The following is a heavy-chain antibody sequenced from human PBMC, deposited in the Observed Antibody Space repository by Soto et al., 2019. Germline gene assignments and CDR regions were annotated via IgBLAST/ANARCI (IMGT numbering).Heavy chain of an antibody. D-gene: IGHD2-8*02. CDR2: IYYRGNA. J-gene: IGHJ4*02. Sequence: QLQLQESGPGLVKPSETLSLTCSVSDDSINSDKYYWGWIRQPPGKGLEWIGSIYYRGNAYYNPSLRTRVTISLDKSRSQCSLKLNSVTVADSAVYFCARLEGLATISYCVDFWCPGALVTVSS. CDR1: DDSINSDKYY. V-gene: IGHV4-39*01. CDR3: ARLEGLATISYCVDF.